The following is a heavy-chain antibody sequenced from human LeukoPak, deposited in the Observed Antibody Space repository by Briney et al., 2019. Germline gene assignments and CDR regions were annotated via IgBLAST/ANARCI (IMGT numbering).Heavy chain of an antibody. V-gene: IGHV4-4*07. CDR1: GGSISTYY. D-gene: IGHD3-10*01. CDR3: ARDPRGSGYNWFDP. CDR2: IYTTGGT. J-gene: IGHJ5*02. Sequence: PSETLSLTCSVSGGSISTYYWSWIRQPAGKGLEWIGRIYTTGGTNYNPSLKSRVTMSVDTSKNQFSLKLTSVTAADTAVYYCARDPRGSGYNWFDPWGQGTLVTVSS.